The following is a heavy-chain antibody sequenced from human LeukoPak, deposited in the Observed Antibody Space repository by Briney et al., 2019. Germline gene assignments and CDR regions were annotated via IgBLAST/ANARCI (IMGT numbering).Heavy chain of an antibody. CDR3: ARDPATMIYFDY. J-gene: IGHJ4*02. CDR2: INPSGGST. CDR1: GYTFTSYY. V-gene: IGHV1-46*01. Sequence: ASVKVSCKASGYTFTSYYMHWVRQAPGQGLEWMGIINPSGGSTSYAQKSQGRVTMTRDMSTSTVYMELSSLRSEDTAVYYCARDPATMIYFDYWGQGTLVTVSS. D-gene: IGHD3-22*01.